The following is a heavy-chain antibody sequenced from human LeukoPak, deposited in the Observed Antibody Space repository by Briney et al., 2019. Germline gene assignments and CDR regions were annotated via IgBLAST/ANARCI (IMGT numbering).Heavy chain of an antibody. D-gene: IGHD6-6*01. CDR3: ARDFSHARYFDS. J-gene: IGHJ4*02. V-gene: IGHV1-2*02. CDR2: FNPNSGAT. Sequence: ASVKVSCKASGYTFTDYYMHWVRQAPGQGLEWMGWFNPNSGATNYAQKFQGRVTMTRDTSINTAYMELSSLISDDTAVYYCARDFSHARYFDSWGQGSLVTVSS. CDR1: GYTFTDYY.